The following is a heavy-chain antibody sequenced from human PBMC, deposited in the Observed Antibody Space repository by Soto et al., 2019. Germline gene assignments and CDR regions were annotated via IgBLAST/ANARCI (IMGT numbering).Heavy chain of an antibody. Sequence: QVQLQESGPGLVKPSGTLSLTCAVSGGSISSSNWWSWVRQPPGKGLEWIGEIYHSGSTNYNPSLKSRGTISVDKSKNQFSLKLSSVTAADTAVYYCARLFGVVITSSYGMDVWGQGTTVTVSS. CDR2: IYHSGST. CDR3: ARLFGVVITSSYGMDV. D-gene: IGHD3-3*01. J-gene: IGHJ6*02. CDR1: GGSISSSNW. V-gene: IGHV4-4*02.